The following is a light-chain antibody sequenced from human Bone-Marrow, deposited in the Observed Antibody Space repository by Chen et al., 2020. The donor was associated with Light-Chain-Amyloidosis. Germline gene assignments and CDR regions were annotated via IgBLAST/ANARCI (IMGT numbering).Light chain of an antibody. V-gene: IGLV3-21*02. CDR3: QVWDRSSDLPV. CDR1: NIGSTS. Sequence: SYVLTQPSSVSVAPGQTATIACGGNNIGSTSVHWYQQTPGQAPLLVVYDDSDRPSGIPERLSGCNSGNTATLTSSRVEAGDEADYYCQVWDRSSDLPVFGGGTKLTVL. J-gene: IGLJ3*02. CDR2: DDS.